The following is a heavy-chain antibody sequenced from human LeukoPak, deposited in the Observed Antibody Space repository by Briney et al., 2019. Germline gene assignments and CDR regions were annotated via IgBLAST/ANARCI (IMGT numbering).Heavy chain of an antibody. V-gene: IGHV4-39*07. CDR3: ARRMIRLYYYEMGSPNPFDI. D-gene: IGHD3-22*01. CDR2: IYYSGST. J-gene: IGHJ3*02. CDR1: GGSISSSSYY. Sequence: SETLSLTCTVSGGSISSSSYYWGWIRQPPGKGLEWIGSIYYSGSTNYNPSLKSRVTISVDTSKNQFSLKLSSVTAADTAVYYCARRMIRLYYYEMGSPNPFDIWGQGTMVTVSS.